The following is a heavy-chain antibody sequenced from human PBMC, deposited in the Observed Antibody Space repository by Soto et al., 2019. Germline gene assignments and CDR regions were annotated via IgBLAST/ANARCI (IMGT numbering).Heavy chain of an antibody. J-gene: IGHJ4*01. D-gene: IGHD2-2*01. CDR2: ISGSGDST. Sequence: PGGSLRLSCAASGFTFSNYAMSWVRQAPGKGLEWVSAISGSGDSTYYADSVKCRFTISRDNSKNTQYLQMNSLKAEDTAVYSWEKRGLGYSSTACGRGRCCGHCGHGCRVTGS. CDR1: GFTFSNYA. CDR3: EKRGLGYSSTACGRGRCCGH. V-gene: IGHV3-23*01.